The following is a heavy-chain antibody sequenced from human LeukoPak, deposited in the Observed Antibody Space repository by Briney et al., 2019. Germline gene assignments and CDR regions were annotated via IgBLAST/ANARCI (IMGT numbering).Heavy chain of an antibody. CDR2: IYYSGST. CDR1: GGSISSYY. V-gene: IGHV4-59*12. D-gene: IGHD3-22*01. Sequence: SETLSLTCTVSGGSISSYYWSWIRQPPGKGLEWIGYIYYSGSTNYNPSLKSRVTISVDTSKNQFSLKLSSVTAADTAVYYCARGRLATYYYDSSGYYSIDYWGQGTLVTVSS. J-gene: IGHJ4*02. CDR3: ARGRLATYYYDSSGYYSIDY.